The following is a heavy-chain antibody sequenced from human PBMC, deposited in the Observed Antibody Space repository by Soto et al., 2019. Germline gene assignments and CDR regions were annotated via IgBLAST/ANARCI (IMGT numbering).Heavy chain of an antibody. J-gene: IGHJ6*03. D-gene: IGHD1-1*01. Sequence: GGSLRLSCAASGFTVSSNYMSWVRQAPGKGLEWVSVIYSGGSTYYADSVKGRFTISRDNSKNTLYLQMNSLRAEDTAVYYCAREALDYYYMDVWGKGTTVTVSS. CDR1: GFTVSSNY. CDR3: AREALDYYYMDV. V-gene: IGHV3-66*01. CDR2: IYSGGST.